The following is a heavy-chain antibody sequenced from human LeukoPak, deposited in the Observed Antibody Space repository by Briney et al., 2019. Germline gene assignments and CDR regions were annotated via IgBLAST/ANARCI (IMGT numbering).Heavy chain of an antibody. CDR3: ARGQWLVPYNWFDP. V-gene: IGHV1-2*02. CDR1: GYTFTGYY. D-gene: IGHD6-19*01. J-gene: IGHJ5*02. CDR2: VNPNSGGT. Sequence: GASVKVSCKASGYTFTGYYMHWVRQAPGQGLEWMGWVNPNSGGTNYAQKFQGRVTMTRDTSISTAHMELSRLRSDDTAVYYCARGQWLVPYNWFDPWGQGTLVTVSS.